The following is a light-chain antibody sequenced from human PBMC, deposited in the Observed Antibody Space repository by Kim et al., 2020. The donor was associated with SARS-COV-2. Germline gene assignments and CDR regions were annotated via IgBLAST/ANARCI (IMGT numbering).Light chain of an antibody. CDR2: DVS. Sequence: GTSITISCTVTSSDIGGYNYVSWYQQHPGKAPKLMIYDVSKRSSGVSNRFSGSKSGNTASLTISGLQAEDEADYYCSSITSSSTGVFGGGTQLTVL. V-gene: IGLV2-14*04. J-gene: IGLJ2*01. CDR1: SSDIGGYNY. CDR3: SSITSSSTGV.